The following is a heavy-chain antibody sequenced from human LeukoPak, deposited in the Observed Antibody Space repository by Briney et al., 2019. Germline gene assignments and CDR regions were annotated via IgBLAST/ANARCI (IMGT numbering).Heavy chain of an antibody. CDR1: GFSFSSYA. CDR2: IGGSGGST. Sequence: GGSLRLSCAASGFSFSSYAMTWVRQAPGKGLEWVSLIGGSGGSTYYADSVKGRFTISRDTSKSTLYLQMNSLRAEDTAVYYCAKAPNYDFWTGPGFDYWGQGTLVTVSS. V-gene: IGHV3-23*01. CDR3: AKAPNYDFWTGPGFDY. D-gene: IGHD3-3*01. J-gene: IGHJ4*02.